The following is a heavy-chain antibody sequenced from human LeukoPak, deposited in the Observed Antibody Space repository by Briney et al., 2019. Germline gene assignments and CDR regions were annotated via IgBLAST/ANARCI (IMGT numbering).Heavy chain of an antibody. CDR3: ARADATIPDGFDY. CDR1: GGSFSGYY. Sequence: SETLSLTCAVYGGSFSGYYWSWIRQPPGKGLEWIGEINHSGSTNYNPSLKSRVTISVDTSKNQFSLKLSSVTAADTAVYYCARADATIPDGFDYWGQGTLVTVSS. J-gene: IGHJ4*02. D-gene: IGHD1-26*01. CDR2: INHSGST. V-gene: IGHV4-34*01.